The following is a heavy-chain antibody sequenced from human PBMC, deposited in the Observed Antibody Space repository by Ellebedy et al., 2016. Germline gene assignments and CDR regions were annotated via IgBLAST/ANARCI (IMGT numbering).Heavy chain of an antibody. V-gene: IGHV3-33*03. CDR2: IWYDGSNK. CDR3: AKASSGYSYGFSAFDI. Sequence: GESLKISCAASGFTFSSYGMHWVRQAPGKGLEWVAVIWYDGSNKYYADSVKGRFTISRDNAKNSLYLQMNSLRAEDTALYYCAKASSGYSYGFSAFDIWGQGTMVTVSS. J-gene: IGHJ3*02. D-gene: IGHD5-18*01. CDR1: GFTFSSYG.